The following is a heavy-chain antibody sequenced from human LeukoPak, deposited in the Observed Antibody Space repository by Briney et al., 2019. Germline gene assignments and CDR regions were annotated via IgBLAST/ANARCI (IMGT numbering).Heavy chain of an antibody. D-gene: IGHD2-15*01. V-gene: IGHV3-74*01. CDR2: INSDGSST. CDR1: GLTFRNYW. Sequence: GGSLRLSCVASGLTFRNYWMHWVRQAPGKGPVWVSRINSDGSSTRYADSVTGRFTISRDNAKNTVYLQMNSLRAEDTAVYYCAKVLGGLWPGIDYWGQGTVVTVSS. CDR3: AKVLGGLWPGIDY. J-gene: IGHJ4*02.